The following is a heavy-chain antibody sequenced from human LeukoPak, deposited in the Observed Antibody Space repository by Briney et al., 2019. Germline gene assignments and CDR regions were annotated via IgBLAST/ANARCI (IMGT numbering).Heavy chain of an antibody. D-gene: IGHD4-23*01. Sequence: GGSLRLSCAGAGFTFSSYWMNWVRQAPGKGLVWVSRIASDGSSTTYADSVKGRFSISRDNAKNTLYLQMNSLRVEDTAVYYCARGRPHGNDYWGQGTLVTVSS. CDR2: IASDGSST. CDR3: ARGRPHGNDY. CDR1: GFTFSSYW. J-gene: IGHJ4*02. V-gene: IGHV3-74*01.